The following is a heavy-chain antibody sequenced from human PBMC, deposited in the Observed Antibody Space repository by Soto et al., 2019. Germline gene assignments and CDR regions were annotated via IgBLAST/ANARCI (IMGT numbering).Heavy chain of an antibody. J-gene: IGHJ6*02. CDR1: GDTVSINSAA. D-gene: IGHD3-10*01. V-gene: IGHV6-1*01. CDR2: TYYRSTWSN. CDR3: AGVSWFRGMDV. Sequence: SQTLSLTCAISGDTVSINSAACNLIRQSPSRGLEWLGRTYYRSTWSNDYAVSVKSRITINPDTSKNHFSLHLYSVTPEDTAVYYCAGVSWFRGMDVWGQGTPVTVSS.